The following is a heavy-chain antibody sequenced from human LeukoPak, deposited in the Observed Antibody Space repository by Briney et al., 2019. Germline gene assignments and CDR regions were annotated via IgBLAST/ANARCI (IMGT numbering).Heavy chain of an antibody. CDR3: ARDSGVVLTSIFDY. D-gene: IGHD2-21*02. V-gene: IGHV3-74*01. Sequence: GGSLRLSCAPSGFTFSSYWMHWVRQAPGRGLVWVSRINCDGSRTIYADSVKGRFTISRDNAKTTLYPHMNSMRAEDTAVYYCARDSGVVLTSIFDYWGQGTLVTVSS. J-gene: IGHJ4*02. CDR2: INCDGSRT. CDR1: GFTFSSYW.